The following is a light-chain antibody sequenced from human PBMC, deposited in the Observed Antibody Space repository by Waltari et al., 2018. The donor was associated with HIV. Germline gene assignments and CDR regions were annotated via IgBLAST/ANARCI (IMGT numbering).Light chain of an antibody. CDR3: LLSYSGARV. V-gene: IGLV7-46*01. Sequence: QAVVTQEPSLTVSPGGTVTLTCGSSTGDVTTGHYAYWFQQMPGQAPRTLIYDTTHKHSWTPARFSGSLPVGQAALTLSGAQPEDEAEYYCLLSYSGARVFGGGTKLTVL. CDR2: DTT. CDR1: TGDVTTGHY. J-gene: IGLJ3*02.